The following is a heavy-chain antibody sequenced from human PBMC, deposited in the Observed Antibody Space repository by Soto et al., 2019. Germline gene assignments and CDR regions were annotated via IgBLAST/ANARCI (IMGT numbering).Heavy chain of an antibody. CDR3: ARRRDGLDY. J-gene: IGHJ4*02. CDR1: GYSFTSYW. CDR2: IYPGDSDT. V-gene: IGHV5-51*01. Sequence: VESLTIACKVSGYSFTSYWIVWVRQMPGKGLECMGIIYPGDSDTRYSPSFQGQVTISADKSISTTYLQWGSLKASDTAIYYCARRRDGLDYWGQGTLVTVSS. D-gene: IGHD2-8*01.